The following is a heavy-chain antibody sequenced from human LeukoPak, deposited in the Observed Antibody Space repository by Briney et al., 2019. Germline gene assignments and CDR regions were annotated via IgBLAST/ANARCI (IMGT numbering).Heavy chain of an antibody. CDR3: ARRNDFDI. V-gene: IGHV4-59*08. J-gene: IGHJ3*02. CDR2: IYYSGST. CDR1: GGSISSYY. Sequence: SSETLSLTCTVSGGSISSYYWSWIRQPPGKGLEWIGYIYYSGSTNYNPSLKSRVTISVDTSKNQFTLKLTSVTAADTAMYYCARRNDFDIWGPGTMVTVSS.